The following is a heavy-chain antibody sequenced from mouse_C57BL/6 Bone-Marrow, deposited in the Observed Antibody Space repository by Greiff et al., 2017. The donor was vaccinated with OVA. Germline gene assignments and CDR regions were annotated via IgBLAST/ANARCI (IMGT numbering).Heavy chain of an antibody. CDR2: INPSSGYT. V-gene: IGHV1-4*01. Sequence: QVQLQQSGAELARPGASVKMSCKASGYTFTSYTMHWVKQRPGQGLEWIGYINPSSGYTKYNQKFKDQATLTADKSSSTAYLQLSSLTSEDSAVYYCTRGAQATYWGQGTTLTVSS. J-gene: IGHJ2*01. D-gene: IGHD3-2*02. CDR3: TRGAQATY. CDR1: GYTFTSYT.